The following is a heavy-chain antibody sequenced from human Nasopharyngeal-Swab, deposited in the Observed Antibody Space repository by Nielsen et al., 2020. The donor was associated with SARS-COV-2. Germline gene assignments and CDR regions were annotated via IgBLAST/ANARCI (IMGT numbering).Heavy chain of an antibody. J-gene: IGHJ5*02. D-gene: IGHD4-17*01. Sequence: ASVKVSCKASGYTFTGYYMHWVRQAPGQGLEWMGIINPSGGSTSYAQKFQGRVTMTRDTSTSTVYMELSSLRSEDTAVYYCARDYGDYVFWFDPWGQGTLVTVSS. V-gene: IGHV1-46*01. CDR2: INPSGGST. CDR3: ARDYGDYVFWFDP. CDR1: GYTFTGYY.